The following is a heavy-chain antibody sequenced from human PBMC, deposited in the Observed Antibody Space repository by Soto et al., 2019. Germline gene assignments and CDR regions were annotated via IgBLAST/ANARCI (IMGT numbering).Heavy chain of an antibody. J-gene: IGHJ4*02. Sequence: QVQLVQSGAEVKKPGSSVKVSCKASGGTFSSYAISWVRQAPGQGLEWMGGIIPIFGTANYAQKFQGRVTITADESTGTAYMELSSLRSEDTAVYYCARMTPPKIQTYYFDYWGQGTLVTVSS. CDR1: GGTFSSYA. CDR2: IIPIFGTA. D-gene: IGHD5-18*01. V-gene: IGHV1-69*12. CDR3: ARMTPPKIQTYYFDY.